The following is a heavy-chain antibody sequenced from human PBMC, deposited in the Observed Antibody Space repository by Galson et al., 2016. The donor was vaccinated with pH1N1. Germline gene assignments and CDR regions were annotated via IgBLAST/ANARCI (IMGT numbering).Heavy chain of an antibody. CDR1: GFTFNNYW. CDR3: ARRYFDS. J-gene: IGHJ4*02. Sequence: SLRLSCAASGFTFNNYWMQWVRQAPGKGLEWVANINQDGTELYYGNSVKGRFTISRDNAKNSLLLQMSGLRVEDTAVYYCARRYFDSWGQGTLVTVSP. V-gene: IGHV3-7*01. CDR2: INQDGTEL.